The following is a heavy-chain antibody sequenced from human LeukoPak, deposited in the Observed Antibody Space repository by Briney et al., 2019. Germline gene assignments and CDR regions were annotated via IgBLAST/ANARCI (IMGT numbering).Heavy chain of an antibody. J-gene: IGHJ4*02. V-gene: IGHV1-8*01. Sequence: VSVKVSCKASGYTFTSYDINWVRQATGQGLEWMGWMNPNSGNTGYAQKFQGRVTMTRNTSISTAYMELSSLRSEDTAVYYSARGGSRGGAVDYWGQGTLVTVSS. D-gene: IGHD3-16*01. CDR1: GYTFTSYD. CDR3: ARGGSRGGAVDY. CDR2: MNPNSGNT.